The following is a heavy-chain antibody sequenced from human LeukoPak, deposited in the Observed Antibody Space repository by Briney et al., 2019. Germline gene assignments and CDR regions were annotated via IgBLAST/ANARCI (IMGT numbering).Heavy chain of an antibody. D-gene: IGHD5-18*01. CDR1: GGSFGGYY. CDR2: INHSGST. Sequence: PSETLSLTCAVYGGSFGGYYWSWIRQPPGKGLEWIGEINHSGSTNYNPSLKSRVTISVDTSKNQFSLKLSSVTAADTAVYYCARRGRGYSYGTCYFDYWGQGTLVTVSS. J-gene: IGHJ4*02. V-gene: IGHV4-34*01. CDR3: ARRGRGYSYGTCYFDY.